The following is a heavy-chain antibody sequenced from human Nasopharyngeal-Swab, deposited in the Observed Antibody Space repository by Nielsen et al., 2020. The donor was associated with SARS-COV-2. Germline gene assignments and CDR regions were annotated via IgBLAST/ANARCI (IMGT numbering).Heavy chain of an antibody. D-gene: IGHD3-16*01. CDR1: GFTFSDYY. CDR3: ARPRGGWAFDI. J-gene: IGHJ3*02. CDR2: ISTSGSTI. V-gene: IGHV3-11*01. Sequence: RGSLRLSCAASGFTFSDYYMSWIRQAPGKGLEWVSYISTSGSTISFADSVKGRFTISRDNAKNSLYLQMNSLRAEDTAVYYCARPRGGWAFDIWGQGTMVTVSS.